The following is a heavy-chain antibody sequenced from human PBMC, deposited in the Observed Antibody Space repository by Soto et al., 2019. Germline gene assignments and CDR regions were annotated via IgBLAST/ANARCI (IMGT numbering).Heavy chain of an antibody. CDR3: TTDFYDFWSGYYGPYYYYGMDV. CDR1: GFTFSNAW. D-gene: IGHD3-3*01. J-gene: IGHJ6*02. V-gene: IGHV3-15*07. Sequence: GGSLRLSCAASGFTFSNAWMNWVRQAPGKGLEWVGHIKSKTDGGTTDYAAPVKGRFTISRDDSKNTLYLQMNSLKTEDTAVYYCTTDFYDFWSGYYGPYYYYGMDVWGQGTTVTVSS. CDR2: IKSKTDGGTT.